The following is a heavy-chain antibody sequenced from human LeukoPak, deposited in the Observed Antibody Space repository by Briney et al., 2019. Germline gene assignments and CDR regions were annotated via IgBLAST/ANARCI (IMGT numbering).Heavy chain of an antibody. CDR2: IYYSGST. D-gene: IGHD1-26*01. CDR1: GGSISSYY. V-gene: IGHV4-59*01. J-gene: IGHJ3*02. CDR3: AREGIVGAPGAFDI. Sequence: SETLSLTCTVSGGSISSYYWSCIRQPPGKGLEWIGYIYYSGSTNYNPSLKSRVTISVDTSKNQFSLKLSSVTAADTAVYYCAREGIVGAPGAFDIWGQGTMLTVSS.